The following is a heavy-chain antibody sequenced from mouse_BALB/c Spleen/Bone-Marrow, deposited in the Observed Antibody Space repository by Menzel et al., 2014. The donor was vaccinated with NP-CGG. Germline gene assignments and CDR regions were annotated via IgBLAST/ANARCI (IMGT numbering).Heavy chain of an antibody. J-gene: IGHJ1*01. CDR2: ISSGSSTI. V-gene: IGHV5-17*02. CDR1: GFTFSSFG. CDR3: ARWGRGENWYFDV. Sequence: EVQLVESGGGLVQPGGSRKLSCAASGFTFSSFGMHWVRQAPEKGLEWVAYISSGSSTIYYADTVKGRFTISRDNPKNTLFQQMTSLRSEETAMYYCARWGRGENWYFDVWGAGTTVTVSS.